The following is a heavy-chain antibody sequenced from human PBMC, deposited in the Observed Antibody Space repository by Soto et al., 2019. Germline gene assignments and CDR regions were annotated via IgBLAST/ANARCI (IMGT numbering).Heavy chain of an antibody. CDR2: IWYDGSMK. J-gene: IGHJ4*02. CDR3: ARAPAGSGYYSALDY. D-gene: IGHD3-22*01. V-gene: IGHV3-33*01. Sequence: GGSLRLSCAASGFTFSSYGMHWVRQAPGKGLEWVAIIWYDGSMKYYADSVKGRFTISRDNSKNTLYLQMNSLRAEDTAVYYCARAPAGSGYYSALDYWGQGTLVTV. CDR1: GFTFSSYG.